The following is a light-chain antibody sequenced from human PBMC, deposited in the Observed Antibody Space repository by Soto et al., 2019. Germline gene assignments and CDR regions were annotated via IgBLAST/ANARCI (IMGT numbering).Light chain of an antibody. CDR3: QQYGNSPPT. CDR2: GAS. CDR1: QSLSSSY. J-gene: IGKJ4*01. Sequence: DIVLTQSPGTLSLSPGARATLSCRASQSLSSSYLAWYQQRPGQAPRLLIYGASSRATGIPERFSGSGSATDFTLTISRLEPEEFAVYHCQQYGNSPPTFGGGTKVEI. V-gene: IGKV3-20*01.